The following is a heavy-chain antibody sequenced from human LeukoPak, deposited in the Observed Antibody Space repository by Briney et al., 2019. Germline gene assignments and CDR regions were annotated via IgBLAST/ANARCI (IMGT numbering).Heavy chain of an antibody. D-gene: IGHD1-26*01. CDR1: GASISGSGYC. CDR2: IYSSGST. CDR3: AKSGGYGLIDY. V-gene: IGHV4-39*01. J-gene: IGHJ4*02. Sequence: SETLSLTCTVSGASISGSGYCWGWIRQPPGKGLEWIGSIYSSGSTYYNASLQSQVTISIEMSKNQISLRLNSVTAADTAMYYCAKSGGYGLIDYWGQGTLVTVSS.